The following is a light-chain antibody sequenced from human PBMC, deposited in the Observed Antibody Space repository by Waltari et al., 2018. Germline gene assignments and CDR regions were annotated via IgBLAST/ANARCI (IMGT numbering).Light chain of an antibody. V-gene: IGKV1-39*01. CDR1: QSISTY. Sequence: DIQMTQSPSSLSASVGDRVTITCRASQSISTYLNWYQQKPGQAPKVLIYATSSLQSGVPSRFSGSGSGTDFTLTISSLQPEDFATYYCQQTYSFLQLTFGGGTKVEVK. J-gene: IGKJ4*01. CDR3: QQTYSFLQLT. CDR2: ATS.